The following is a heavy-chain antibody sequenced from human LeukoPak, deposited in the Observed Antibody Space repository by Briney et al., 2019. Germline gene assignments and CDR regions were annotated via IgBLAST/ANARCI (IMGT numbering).Heavy chain of an antibody. J-gene: IGHJ3*01. CDR1: GYTFTSYD. V-gene: IGHV1-8*01. D-gene: IGHD6-19*01. CDR3: ARAWHSSGWYDWGSLDAFDL. Sequence: ASVKVSCKASGYTFTSYDINWVRQATGQGLVWMGWVNPNSGNTGFAQKFQGRVTLTRNTSISTAYMELSSLRSEDTAVYYCARAWHSSGWYDWGSLDAFDLWGQGTMVSVSS. CDR2: VNPNSGNT.